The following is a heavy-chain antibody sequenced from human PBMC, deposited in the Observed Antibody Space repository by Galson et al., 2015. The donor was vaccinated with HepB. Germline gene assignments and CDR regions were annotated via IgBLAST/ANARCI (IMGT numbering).Heavy chain of an antibody. CDR1: GFIFNGYS. CDR3: ARASYCSSSSCYLGY. V-gene: IGHV3-21*01. CDR2: VTSNSVYT. D-gene: IGHD2-2*01. J-gene: IGHJ4*02. Sequence: SLRLSCAASGFIFNGYSMNWVRQAPGKGLEWVASVTSNSVYTHYADSVKGRFTISRDNAKNTLSLQMNSLRAEDTGVYYCARASYCSSSSCYLGYWGQGALVTVSS.